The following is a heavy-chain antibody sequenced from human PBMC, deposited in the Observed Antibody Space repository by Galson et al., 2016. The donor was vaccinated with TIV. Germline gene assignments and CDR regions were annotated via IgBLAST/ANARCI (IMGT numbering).Heavy chain of an antibody. CDR1: GYFFIDNY. D-gene: IGHD3-10*01. CDR3: ARAAVVWFGVPLGYFDS. CDR2: INPKSGDT. Sequence: SVKVSCKASGYFFIDNYIHCMRQAPGQGLEWMGWINPKSGDTHYEYGFQGRLTLNRDTSRVMVYMQLRGLPYDDTAVYYCARAAVVWFGVPLGYFDSWGQGALVRVSS. V-gene: IGHV1-2*02. J-gene: IGHJ4*02.